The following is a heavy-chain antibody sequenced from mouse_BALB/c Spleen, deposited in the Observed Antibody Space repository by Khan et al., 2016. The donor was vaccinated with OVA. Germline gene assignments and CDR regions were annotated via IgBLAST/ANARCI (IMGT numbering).Heavy chain of an antibody. D-gene: IGHD1-1*01. CDR1: GYTFINYW. V-gene: IGHV1-7*01. CDR2: INPSTGYT. J-gene: IGHJ2*01. CDR3: ARRGLRWDSDY. Sequence: VQLQESGAELAKPGASVKMSCKASGYTFINYWILWVKQRPGQGLEWIGYINPSTGYTEYTQNFKNKATLTADKSSSTAYMQLSSLTSEDSAVYYCARRGLRWDSDYWGQGTTLTVSS.